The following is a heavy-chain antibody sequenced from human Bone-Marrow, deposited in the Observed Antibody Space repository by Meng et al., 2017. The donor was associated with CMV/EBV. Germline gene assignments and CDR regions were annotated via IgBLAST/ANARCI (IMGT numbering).Heavy chain of an antibody. D-gene: IGHD3-3*01. CDR3: AKGTYYDFWSGYYPGYYYSMAV. Sequence: GESLKISCAASGFTFSSYGMHWVRQAPGKGLEWVAVIWYDGSNKYYADSVKGRFTISRDNSKNTLYLQMNSLRAEDTAVYYCAKGTYYDFWSGYYPGYYYSMAVWGRGTTVTGSS. J-gene: IGHJ6*01. V-gene: IGHV3-33*06. CDR2: IWYDGSNK. CDR1: GFTFSSYG.